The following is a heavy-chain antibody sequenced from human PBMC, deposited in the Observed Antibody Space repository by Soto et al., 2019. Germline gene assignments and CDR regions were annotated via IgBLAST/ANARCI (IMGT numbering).Heavy chain of an antibody. CDR3: ASDGGLPYYYGMDV. Sequence: SLRLSCAASGFTFSSYGMHWVRQAPGKGLEWVAVIWYDGSNKYYADSVKGRFTISRDNSKNTLYLQMNSLRAEDTAVYYCASDGGLPYYYGMDVWGQGTTVTVSS. D-gene: IGHD4-17*01. CDR2: IWYDGSNK. J-gene: IGHJ6*02. CDR1: GFTFSSYG. V-gene: IGHV3-33*01.